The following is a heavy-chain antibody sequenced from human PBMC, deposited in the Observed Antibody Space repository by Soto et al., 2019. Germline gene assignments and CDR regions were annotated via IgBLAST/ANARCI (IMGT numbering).Heavy chain of an antibody. V-gene: IGHV3-30*18. D-gene: IGHD6-19*01. Sequence: AVGSLRLSCAASGFTFSSYGMHWVRQAPGKGLEWVAVISYDGSNKYYADSVKGRFTISRDNSKNTLYLQMNSLRAEDTAVYYCAKERAPAEVAFDIWGQGTMVTVSS. CDR2: ISYDGSNK. J-gene: IGHJ3*02. CDR1: GFTFSSYG. CDR3: AKERAPAEVAFDI.